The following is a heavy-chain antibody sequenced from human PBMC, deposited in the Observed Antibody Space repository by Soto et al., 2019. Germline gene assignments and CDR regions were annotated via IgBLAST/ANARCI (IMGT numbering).Heavy chain of an antibody. CDR1: GYTFTSYY. V-gene: IGHV1-46*03. CDR3: ALLEVHAGRRGGYDAFDI. CDR2: INPSGGST. J-gene: IGHJ3*02. Sequence: GASVTVSCKASGYTFTSYYMHWVRQAPGQRIEWMGIINPSGGSTSFAQKFQGRVTMTRVTSTSKFYMELSSLRSEYTALYYCALLEVHAGRRGGYDAFDIWGQGTMVTVPS. D-gene: IGHD1-1*01.